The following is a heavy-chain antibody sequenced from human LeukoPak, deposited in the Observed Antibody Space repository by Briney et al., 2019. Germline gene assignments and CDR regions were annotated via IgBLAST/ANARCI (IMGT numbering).Heavy chain of an antibody. Sequence: PSETLSLTCTVSGGSISSSSYYWGWIRQPPGKGLEWIGSIYYSGSTYYNPSLQSRVTISVDASKNQFSLKLSSVTAADTAVYYCARRTRSRDYYDSSGTRAFDIWGQGTMVTVSS. V-gene: IGHV4-39*01. CDR2: IYYSGST. D-gene: IGHD3-22*01. J-gene: IGHJ3*02. CDR3: ARRTRSRDYYDSSGTRAFDI. CDR1: GGSISSSSYY.